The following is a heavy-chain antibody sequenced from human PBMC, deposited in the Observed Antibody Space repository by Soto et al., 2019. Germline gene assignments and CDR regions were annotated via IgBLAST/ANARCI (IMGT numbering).Heavy chain of an antibody. Sequence: EVQLLESGGGLVQPGGSLRLSCAASGFTFSAYAMGWVRQAPGKGLEWVSTIHSGGGATHYADSVKGRFTISRDDSKNTLYAQMNSQRAEDTAVYYCAKFEGHPLEYWYLDFWGRGTLVTASS. CDR2: IHSGGGAT. CDR1: GFTFSAYA. J-gene: IGHJ2*01. CDR3: AKFEGHPLEYWYLDF. D-gene: IGHD1-1*01. V-gene: IGHV3-23*01.